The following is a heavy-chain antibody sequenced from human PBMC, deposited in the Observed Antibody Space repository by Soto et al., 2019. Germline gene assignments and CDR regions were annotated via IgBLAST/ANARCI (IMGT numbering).Heavy chain of an antibody. V-gene: IGHV1-69*06. CDR2: IIPIFGTA. Sequence: GASVKVSCKASGGTFSSYAISWVRQAPGQGLEWMGGIIPIFGTANYAQKFQGRVTITADKSTSTAYMELSSLRSEDTAVYYCARVYDFWSGYPRHYGMDVWGQGTTVTVSS. D-gene: IGHD3-3*01. J-gene: IGHJ6*02. CDR3: ARVYDFWSGYPRHYGMDV. CDR1: GGTFSSYA.